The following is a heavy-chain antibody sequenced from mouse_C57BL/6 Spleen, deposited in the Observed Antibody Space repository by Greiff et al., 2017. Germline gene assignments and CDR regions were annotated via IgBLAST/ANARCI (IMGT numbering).Heavy chain of an antibody. J-gene: IGHJ1*03. CDR2: IDPSDSYT. V-gene: IGHV1-69*01. CDR3: ARGGDRYFAV. Sequence: QVQLQQPGAELVMPGASVKLSCKASGYTFTSYWMHWVKQRPGQGLEWIGEIDPSDSYTNYNEKFKCKSTLTVDKSSSTAYMQLSSLTSEDSAVYYCARGGDRYFAVWGTGTTVTVSS. CDR1: GYTFTSYW. D-gene: IGHD2-13*01.